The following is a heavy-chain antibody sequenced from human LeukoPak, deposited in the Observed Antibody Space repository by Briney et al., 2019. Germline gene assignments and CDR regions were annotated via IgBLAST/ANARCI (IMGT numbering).Heavy chain of an antibody. CDR2: ISSSSSYI. Sequence: PGGSLRLSCAASGFTFSSYSMNWVRQTPGKGLEWVSSISSSSSYIYYADSVKGRFTISRDNAKNSLYLQMNSLRAEDTAVYYCARTLYSSSSVGWFDPWGQGTLVNVSS. CDR3: ARTLYSSSSVGWFDP. CDR1: GFTFSSYS. V-gene: IGHV3-21*01. D-gene: IGHD6-6*01. J-gene: IGHJ5*02.